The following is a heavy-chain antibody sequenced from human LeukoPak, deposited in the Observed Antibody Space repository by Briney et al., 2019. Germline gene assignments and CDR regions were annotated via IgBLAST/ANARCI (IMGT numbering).Heavy chain of an antibody. Sequence: PGGSLRLSCAASGFTFSDYAMNWVRQAPGKGLEWVSVVGGDDAAYYTDSVKGRFTISRDNSKNTLSLQMNSLRLEDTAVYYCAKDSWSRNGICDPFDIWGQGTMVTVSS. CDR2: VGGDDAA. D-gene: IGHD2-8*01. V-gene: IGHV3-23*01. CDR3: AKDSWSRNGICDPFDI. J-gene: IGHJ3*02. CDR1: GFTFSDYA.